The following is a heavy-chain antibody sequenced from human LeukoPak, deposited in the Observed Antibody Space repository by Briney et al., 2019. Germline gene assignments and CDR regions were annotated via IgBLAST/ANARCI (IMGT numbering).Heavy chain of an antibody. CDR1: GFTFSSYA. CDR2: ISYDGSNK. D-gene: IGHD6-13*01. CDR3: ARPLLIAAAGTRFPDY. J-gene: IGHJ4*02. Sequence: GGSLRLSCAASGFTFSSYAMHWVRQAPGTGLEWVAVISYDGSNKYYADSVKGRFTISRDNSKNTLYLQMNSLRAEDTAVYYCARPLLIAAAGTRFPDYWGQGTLVTVSS. V-gene: IGHV3-30*04.